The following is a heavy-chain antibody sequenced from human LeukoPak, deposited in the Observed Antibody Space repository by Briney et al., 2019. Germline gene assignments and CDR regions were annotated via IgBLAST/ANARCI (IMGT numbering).Heavy chain of an antibody. CDR2: ISRDSVSI. CDR3: AKGKDVVVVAATGSDF. CDR1: GFTFNDYA. V-gene: IGHV3-9*01. J-gene: IGHJ4*02. D-gene: IGHD2-15*01. Sequence: PGRSLRLSCAASGFTFNDYAMHWVRQTPGKGLEWVAGISRDSVSIGYAASVKGRFTISRDNAKSSLYLQMNSLRPEDTALYYCAKGKDVVVVAATGSDFWGQGTLVTVSS.